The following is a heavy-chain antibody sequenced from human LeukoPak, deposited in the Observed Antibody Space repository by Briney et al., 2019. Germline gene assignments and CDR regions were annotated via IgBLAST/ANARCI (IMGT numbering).Heavy chain of an antibody. D-gene: IGHD3-3*01. CDR1: GYTLTELC. CDR2: LDPEDGET. V-gene: IGHV1-24*01. CDR3: ATLLKVDFRSGYNPNFHY. Sequence: ASVKVSCKVSGYTLTELCMYWVRQAPGKGLEWMGGLDPEDGETIYAQRFQGRVTMTEDTSTDTAYMELSRLRSEDTAVYYCATLLKVDFRSGYNPNFHYWGQGTLVAVSS. J-gene: IGHJ4*02.